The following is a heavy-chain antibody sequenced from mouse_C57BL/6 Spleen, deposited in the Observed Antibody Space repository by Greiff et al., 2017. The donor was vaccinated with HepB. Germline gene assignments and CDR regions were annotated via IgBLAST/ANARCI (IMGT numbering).Heavy chain of an antibody. CDR1: GYSFTDYN. CDR2: INPNYGTT. D-gene: IGHD2-4*01. V-gene: IGHV1-39*01. J-gene: IGHJ2*01. CDR3: AREGRSRREYYFDY. Sequence: VHVKQSGPELVKPGASVKISCKASGYSFTDYNMNWVKQSNGKSLEWIGVINPNYGTTSYNQKFKGKATLTVDQSSSTAYMQLNSLTSEDSAVYYCAREGRSRREYYFDYWGQCTTLTVSS.